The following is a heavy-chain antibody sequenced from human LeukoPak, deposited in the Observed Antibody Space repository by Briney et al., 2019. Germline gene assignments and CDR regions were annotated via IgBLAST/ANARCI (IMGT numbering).Heavy chain of an antibody. CDR2: INHSGST. D-gene: IGHD6-13*01. CDR1: GGSFSGYY. V-gene: IGHV4-34*01. J-gene: IGHJ4*02. CDR3: ARRRGIAAAGLRD. Sequence: SETLSLTCAVYGGSFSGYYWSWIRQPPGKGLEWIGEINHSGSTNYNPSLKSRVTISVDTSKNQFSLKLSSVTAADTAVYYCARRRGIAAAGLRDWGQGTLVTVSS.